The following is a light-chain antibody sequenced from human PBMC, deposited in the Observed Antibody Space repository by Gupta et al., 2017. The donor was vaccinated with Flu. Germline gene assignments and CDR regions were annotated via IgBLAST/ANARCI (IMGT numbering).Light chain of an antibody. J-gene: IGKJ1*01. V-gene: IGKV1-9*01. CDR2: AAS. CDR3: QKIDSDPMT. CDR1: QGINHY. Sequence: DIQLTPSPSFLSASVGDRVTITCRASQGINHYVAWYKQKPGKAPQLLIDAASILQSGVPLRVSGSGSGTEFTLTISSLQPEDFATYYCQKIDSDPMTFGQGTKVEIK.